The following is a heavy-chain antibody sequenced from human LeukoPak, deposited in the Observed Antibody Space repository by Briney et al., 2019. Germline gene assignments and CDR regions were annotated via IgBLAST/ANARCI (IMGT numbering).Heavy chain of an antibody. Sequence: ASVKVSCKASGYTFTGYYMHWLRQAPGQGLEWMGWINPNSGGTNYAQKFQGRVTMTRDTSISTAYMELSRLRSDDTAVYYCASPYGSGSYSHYDYWGQGTLVTVSS. CDR2: INPNSGGT. V-gene: IGHV1-2*02. J-gene: IGHJ4*02. CDR1: GYTFTGYY. D-gene: IGHD3-10*01. CDR3: ASPYGSGSYSHYDY.